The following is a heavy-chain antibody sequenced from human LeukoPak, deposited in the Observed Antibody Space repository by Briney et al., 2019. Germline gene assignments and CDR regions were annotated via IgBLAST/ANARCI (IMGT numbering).Heavy chain of an antibody. CDR1: GYTFTSYY. J-gene: IGHJ4*02. Sequence: ASVKVSCKASGYTFTSYYMHWVRQAPGQGLEWMGIINPSGGSTSYAQKFQGRVTMTRDMSTSTVYMELSSLRSEDTAVYYCARALWFGELVYWGQGTLVTVSS. CDR3: ARALWFGELVY. V-gene: IGHV1-46*01. D-gene: IGHD3-10*01. CDR2: INPSGGST.